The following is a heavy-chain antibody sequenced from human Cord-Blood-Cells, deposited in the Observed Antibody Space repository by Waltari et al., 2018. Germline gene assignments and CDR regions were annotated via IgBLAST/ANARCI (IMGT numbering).Heavy chain of an antibody. V-gene: IGHV1-24*01. CDR3: ATVLRLGIGDYWYFDL. CDR2: FDPEDGET. Sequence: QVQLVQSGAEVKKPGASVKVSCKVSGYTLTELSMHWVRQAPGKGLEWMGGFDPEDGETIYAQKFQGRVTMTEDTSTDTAYMELSSLRSEDTAVYYCATVLRLGIGDYWYFDLWGRGTLVTVSS. J-gene: IGHJ2*01. CDR1: GYTLTELS. D-gene: IGHD7-27*01.